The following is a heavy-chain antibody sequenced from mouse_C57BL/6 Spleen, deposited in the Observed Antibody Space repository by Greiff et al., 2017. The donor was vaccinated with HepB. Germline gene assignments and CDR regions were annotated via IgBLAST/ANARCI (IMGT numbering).Heavy chain of an antibody. CDR2: IDPSDSET. J-gene: IGHJ3*01. V-gene: IGHV1-52*01. CDR3: ASGYDWAY. D-gene: IGHD2-2*01. CDR1: GYTFTSYW. Sequence: QVQLKESGAELVRPGSSVKLSCKASGYTFTSYWMHWVKQRPIQGLEWIGNIDPSDSETHYNQKFKDKATLTVDKSSSTAYMQLSSLTSEDSAVYYCASGYDWAYWGQGTLVTVSA.